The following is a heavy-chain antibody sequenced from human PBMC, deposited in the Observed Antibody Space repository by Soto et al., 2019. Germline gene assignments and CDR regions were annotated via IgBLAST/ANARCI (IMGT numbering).Heavy chain of an antibody. CDR1: GYTFTSYD. J-gene: IGHJ4*02. CDR2: MNPNSGNT. CDR3: ARGRRGFGGVIVMWY. D-gene: IGHD3-16*02. V-gene: IGHV1-8*01. Sequence: VASVKVSCKASGYTFTSYDINWVRQATGQGLEWMGWMNPNSGNTGYAQKFQGRVTMTRNTSISTAYMELSSLRSEDTAVYYCARGRRGFGGVIVMWYWGQGTLVTVSS.